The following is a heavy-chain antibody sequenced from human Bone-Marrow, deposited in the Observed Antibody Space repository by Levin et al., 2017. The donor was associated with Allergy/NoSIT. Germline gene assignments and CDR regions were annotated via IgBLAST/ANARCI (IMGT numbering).Heavy chain of an antibody. V-gene: IGHV3-7*03. CDR1: GFTFSSQW. CDR3: VKDLRDYWSGPFDH. J-gene: IGHJ4*02. Sequence: PGGSLRLSCEGSGFTFSSQWMSWVRLAPGRGLEWVANIKEDGGHTYYIDSVRGRFTISRDNARKSLFLQMNSLRAEDTAVYYCVKDLRDYWSGPFDHWGQGTPDTVSS. D-gene: IGHD3-3*01. CDR2: IKEDGGHT.